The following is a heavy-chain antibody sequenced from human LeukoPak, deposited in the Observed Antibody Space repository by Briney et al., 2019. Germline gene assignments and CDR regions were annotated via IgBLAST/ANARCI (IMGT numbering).Heavy chain of an antibody. V-gene: IGHV1-18*01. CDR2: ISAYNGNT. CDR1: GYTFTSYG. J-gene: IGHJ4*02. CDR3: ARVWSSSSLLGV. Sequence: ASVKVSCKASGYTFTSYGISWVRQAPGQGLEGMGWISAYNGNTNYAQKRQGRVTMTTDTSTSTAYMELRSLRSDDTAVYYCARVWSSSSLLGVWGQGTLVTVSS. D-gene: IGHD6-6*01.